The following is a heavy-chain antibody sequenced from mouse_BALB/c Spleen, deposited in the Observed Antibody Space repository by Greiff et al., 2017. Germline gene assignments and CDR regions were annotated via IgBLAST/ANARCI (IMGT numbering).Heavy chain of an antibody. Sequence: VQLQQSGAELVKPGASVKISCKATGYTFSSYWIEWVKQRPGNGLEWIGEILPGSGSTNYNEKFKGKATFTADTSSNTAYMQLSSLTSEDSAVDCCAGGDYWGQGTSVTVSS. CDR2: ILPGSGST. CDR1: GYTFSSYW. V-gene: IGHV1-9*01. J-gene: IGHJ4*01. CDR3: AGGDY. D-gene: IGHD2-13*01.